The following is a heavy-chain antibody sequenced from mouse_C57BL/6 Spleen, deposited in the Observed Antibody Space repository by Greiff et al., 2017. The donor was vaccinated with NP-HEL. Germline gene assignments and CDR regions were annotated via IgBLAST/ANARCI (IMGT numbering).Heavy chain of an antibody. CDR1: GFTFSSYA. J-gene: IGHJ4*01. CDR2: ISSGGDYI. V-gene: IGHV5-9-1*02. CDR3: TREGGYYGMDY. Sequence: EVQLMESGEGLVKPGGSLKLSCAASGFTFSSYAMSWVRQTPEKRLEWVAYISSGGDYIYYADTVKGRFTISRDNARNTLYLQMSSLKSEDTAMYYCTREGGYYGMDYWGQGTSVTVSS. D-gene: IGHD1-1*02.